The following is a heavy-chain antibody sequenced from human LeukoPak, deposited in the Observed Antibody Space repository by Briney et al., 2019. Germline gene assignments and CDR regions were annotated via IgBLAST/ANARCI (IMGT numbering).Heavy chain of an antibody. CDR3: VKDLSGKYSFDC. CDR2: ISKNEIDT. CDR1: GFTFSSDG. V-gene: IGHV3-64D*06. J-gene: IGHJ4*02. Sequence: GGSLRLSCSASGFTFSSDGMRWVRQAPGKGLEYVSGISKNEIDTYYADSVKGRFTISRDNSKNTLYLQMSSLRPEDTAVYYCVKDLSGKYSFDCWGQGTLVTVSS. D-gene: IGHD1-26*01.